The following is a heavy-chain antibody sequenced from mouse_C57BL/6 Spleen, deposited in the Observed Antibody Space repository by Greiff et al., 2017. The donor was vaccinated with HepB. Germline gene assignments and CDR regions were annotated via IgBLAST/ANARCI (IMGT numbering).Heavy chain of an antibody. D-gene: IGHD1-1*01. J-gene: IGHJ1*03. CDR1: GYTFTSYW. CDR3: ARGGKITTVVGPWDCDV. V-gene: IGHV1-64*01. Sequence: QVQLQQPGAELVKPGASVKLSCKASGYTFTSYWMHWVKQRPGQGLEWIGMIHPNSGSTNYNEKFKSKATLTVDKSSSTAYMQLSSLTSEDSAVYYCARGGKITTVVGPWDCDVWGTGTTVTVSS. CDR2: IHPNSGST.